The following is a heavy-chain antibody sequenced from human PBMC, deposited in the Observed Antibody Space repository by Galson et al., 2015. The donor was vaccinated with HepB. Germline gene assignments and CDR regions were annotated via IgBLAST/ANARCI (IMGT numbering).Heavy chain of an antibody. D-gene: IGHD6-13*01. CDR3: ARDHTGPYSSLGY. Sequence: SVKVSCKASGGTFSSYGISWVRQAPGQGLEWMGWISAYNGNTNYAQKLQGRVTMTTDTSTSTAYMELRSLRSDDTAVYYCARDHTGPYSSLGYWGQGTLVTVSS. J-gene: IGHJ4*02. CDR2: ISAYNGNT. CDR1: GGTFSSYG. V-gene: IGHV1-18*01.